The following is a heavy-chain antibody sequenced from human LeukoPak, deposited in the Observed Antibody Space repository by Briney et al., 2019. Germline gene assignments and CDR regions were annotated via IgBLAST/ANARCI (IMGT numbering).Heavy chain of an antibody. D-gene: IGHD1-26*01. Sequence: PGGSLRLSCAASGFTFSSYSMNWVRQAPGKGLEWVSSISSSSSYIYYADSVKGRFTISRDNAKNSLYLQMNSLRAEDTAVYYCARDRGGSYGGATPDYWGQGTLVTVSS. CDR1: GFTFSSYS. V-gene: IGHV3-21*01. J-gene: IGHJ4*02. CDR3: ARDRGGSYGGATPDY. CDR2: ISSSSSYI.